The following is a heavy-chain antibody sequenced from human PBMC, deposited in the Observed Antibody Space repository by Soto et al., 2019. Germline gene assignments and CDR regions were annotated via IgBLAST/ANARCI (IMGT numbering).Heavy chain of an antibody. CDR1: GYSFTDYH. CDR2: INPKSGGT. CDR3: ASRIAAAESGAYYYYYGRDV. V-gene: IGHV1-2*04. J-gene: IGHJ6*02. Sequence: SSVTVSCKAYGYSFTDYHIHWVRQAPGQGLEWLGRINPKSGGTSTAQKFQGWVTMTRDRSISTVYMELTRQRSDATAGYYCASRIAAAESGAYYYYYGRDVWGQGTMVTVSS. D-gene: IGHD6-13*01.